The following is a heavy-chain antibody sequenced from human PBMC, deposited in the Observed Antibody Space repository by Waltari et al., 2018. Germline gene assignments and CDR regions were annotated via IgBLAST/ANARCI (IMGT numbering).Heavy chain of an antibody. V-gene: IGHV4-59*01. CDR2: FYYSGST. CDR1: GGSISSYY. CDR3: ARDHGGIAAGYYYYYMDV. J-gene: IGHJ6*03. D-gene: IGHD6-13*01. Sequence: QVQLQESGPGLVKPSETLSLTCTVSGGSISSYYWSWIRQPPGRGLEWIGSFYYSGSTNTIPSRKSRVTISVDTSKNQFSLKLSSVTAADTAVYYCARDHGGIAAGYYYYYMDVWGKGTTVTVSS.